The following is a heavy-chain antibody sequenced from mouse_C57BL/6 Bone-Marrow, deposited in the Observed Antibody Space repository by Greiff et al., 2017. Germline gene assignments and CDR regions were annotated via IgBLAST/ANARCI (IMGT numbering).Heavy chain of an antibody. D-gene: IGHD1-1*01. CDR2: ISNGGGST. Sequence: EVMLVESGGGLVQPGGSLKLSCAASGFTFSDYYMSWVRQTPEKRLEWVAYISNGGGSTYYPDTVKGRFTISRDNAKNTLYLQMSRLKSEDTAMYYCARLYYYYAMDYWGQGTSVTVSS. V-gene: IGHV5-12*01. J-gene: IGHJ4*01. CDR3: ARLYYYYAMDY. CDR1: GFTFSDYY.